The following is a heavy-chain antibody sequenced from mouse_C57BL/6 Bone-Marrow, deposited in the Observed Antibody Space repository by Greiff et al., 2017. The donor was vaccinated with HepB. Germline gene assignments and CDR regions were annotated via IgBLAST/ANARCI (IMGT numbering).Heavy chain of an antibody. D-gene: IGHD2-4*01. CDR1: EYEFPSHD. Sequence: EVKLVESGGGLVKPGGSLKLSCESNEYEFPSHDMSWVRKTPEKRLELVAAINSDGGSTYYPDTMERRFIISRDNTKKTLYLQMSSLRSEDTALYYCAGDYGAWFAYWGQGTLVTVSA. CDR3: AGDYGAWFAY. CDR2: INSDGGST. J-gene: IGHJ3*01. V-gene: IGHV5-2*01.